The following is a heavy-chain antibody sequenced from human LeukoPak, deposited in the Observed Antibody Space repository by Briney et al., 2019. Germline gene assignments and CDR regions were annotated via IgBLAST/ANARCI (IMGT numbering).Heavy chain of an antibody. J-gene: IGHJ5*02. Sequence: PSETLSLTCTVSGGSISSSSYSWGWIRQPPGKGLEWIGEINHSGSTNYNPSLKSRVTISVDTSKNQFSLKLSSVTAADTAVYYCARERERVTTTWFDPWGQGTLVTVSS. CDR1: GGSISSSSYS. V-gene: IGHV4-39*07. D-gene: IGHD4-11*01. CDR3: ARERERVTTTWFDP. CDR2: INHSGST.